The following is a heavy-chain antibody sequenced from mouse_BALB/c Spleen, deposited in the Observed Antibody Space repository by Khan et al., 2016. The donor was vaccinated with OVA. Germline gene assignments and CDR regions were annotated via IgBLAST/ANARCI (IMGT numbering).Heavy chain of an antibody. CDR1: GCTFTDYY. CDR2: IYPGSGNT. J-gene: IGHJ2*01. CDR3: ARMDTTSLDY. Sequence: VQLQESGTELARPGASVKLSCKASGCTFTDYYITWVKQRTGQGLEWIGEIYPGSGNTYYNEKFKGKAKLTADKSYNTAYMQLSSLTSEYSAVYCCARMDTTSLDYWGQGTTLTVSS. D-gene: IGHD2-3*01. V-gene: IGHV1-77*01.